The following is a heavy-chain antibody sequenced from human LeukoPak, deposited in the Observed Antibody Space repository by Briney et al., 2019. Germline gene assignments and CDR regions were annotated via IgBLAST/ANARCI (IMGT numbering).Heavy chain of an antibody. CDR2: FSGSGDTT. D-gene: IGHD5-18*01. CDR3: ATCYGFCAPWGY. Sequence: GGSLRLSCAASGFTFSTYVMSWVRQAPGKGLEWVSAFSGSGDTTYYADSVRGRFTISRDNSKSTLYLQMNSLRAEDTAVYYCATCYGFCAPWGYWGQGTLVTVSS. V-gene: IGHV3-23*01. J-gene: IGHJ4*02. CDR1: GFTFSTYV.